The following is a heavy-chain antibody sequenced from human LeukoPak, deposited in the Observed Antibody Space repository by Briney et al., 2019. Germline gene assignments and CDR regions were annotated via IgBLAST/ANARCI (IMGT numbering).Heavy chain of an antibody. CDR3: ARDPLFCSGGSCIPYYYGLDV. J-gene: IGHJ6*04. CDR1: GYTFTNYV. V-gene: IGHV1-3*01. Sequence: ASVKISCKASGYTFTNYVMHWVRLAPGQRLEWMGWSNGGNGNTKYSQKFQGRVTITRDTSASTAYMELSSLRSEDTAVYYCARDPLFCSGGSCIPYYYGLDVWGKGTTVTVSS. D-gene: IGHD2-15*01. CDR2: SNGGNGNT.